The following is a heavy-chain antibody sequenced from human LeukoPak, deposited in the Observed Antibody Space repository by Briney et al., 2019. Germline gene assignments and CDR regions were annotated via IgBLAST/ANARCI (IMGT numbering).Heavy chain of an antibody. Sequence: GGSLRLSCAASGFTFSNAWMSWVRQAPGKGLEWVGRIKSKTDGGTTDYAAPVKGRFTISRDDSKNTLYLQMNSLKTEDTAVYYCVAIVVVQQGVDYYYYYMDVWGKGTTVTISS. CDR2: IKSKTDGGTT. J-gene: IGHJ6*03. D-gene: IGHD2-15*01. V-gene: IGHV3-15*01. CDR3: VAIVVVQQGVDYYYYYMDV. CDR1: GFTFSNAW.